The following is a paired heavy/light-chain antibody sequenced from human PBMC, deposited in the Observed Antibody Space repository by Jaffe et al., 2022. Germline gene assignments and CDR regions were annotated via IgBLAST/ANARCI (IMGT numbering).Heavy chain of an antibody. CDR2: TYYRSKWYN. CDR3: ARDSPTLSGIAAAGSLGYFDY. CDR1: GDSVSSNSAA. J-gene: IGHJ4*02. Sequence: QVQLQQSGPGLVKPSQTLSLTCAISGDSVSSNSAAWNWIRQSPSRGLEWLGRTYYRSKWYNDYAVSVKSRITINPDTSKNQFSLQLNSVTPEDTAVYYCARDSPTLSGIAAAGSLGYFDYWGQGTLVTVSS. V-gene: IGHV6-1*01. D-gene: IGHD6-13*01.
Light chain of an antibody. CDR3: QQYYSFPST. V-gene: IGKV1D-8*02. J-gene: IGKJ1*01. CDR2: AAS. Sequence: AIWMTQSPSLLSASTGDRVTISCRMSQGISSYLAWYQQKPGKAPELLIYAASTLQSGVPSRFSGSGSGTDFTLTISCLQSEDFATYYCQQYYSFPSTFGQGTKVEIK. CDR1: QGISSY.